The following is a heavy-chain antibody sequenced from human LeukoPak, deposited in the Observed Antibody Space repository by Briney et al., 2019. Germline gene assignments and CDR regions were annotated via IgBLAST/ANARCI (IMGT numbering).Heavy chain of an antibody. CDR1: GFTFSDYY. D-gene: IGHD4-17*01. J-gene: IGHJ6*03. CDR3: ARDHDYGDHYYYYMDV. CDR2: ISSSGSTI. V-gene: IGHV3-11*01. Sequence: GGSLRLSCAASGFTFSDYYMSWIRQAPGKGLEWVSYISSSGSTIYYADSVKGRFTISRDNAKNSLYLQMNSLRAEDTAVYYCARDHDYGDHYYYYMDVWGKGTTVTVSS.